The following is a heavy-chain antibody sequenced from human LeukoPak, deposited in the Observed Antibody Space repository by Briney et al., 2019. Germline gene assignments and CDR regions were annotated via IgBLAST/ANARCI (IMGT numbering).Heavy chain of an antibody. V-gene: IGHV3-11*04. CDR2: ISSSGSTI. J-gene: IGHJ4*02. Sequence: GGSLRLSCEGSGFTFSNYWMSWVRQAPGKGLEWVSYISSSGSTIYYADSVKGRFTISRDNAKNTLYLQMNSLRAEDTAVYYCARGATYAYYQDYWGQGTLVTVSS. D-gene: IGHD1-26*01. CDR3: ARGATYAYYQDY. CDR1: GFTFSNYW.